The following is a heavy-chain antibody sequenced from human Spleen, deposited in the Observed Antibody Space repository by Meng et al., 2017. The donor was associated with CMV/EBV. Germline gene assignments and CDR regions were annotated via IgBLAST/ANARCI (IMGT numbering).Heavy chain of an antibody. V-gene: IGHV1-2*02. CDR3: ARGESALPGAGNY. J-gene: IGHJ4*02. Sequence: ASVKVSCKASGYNFTGYYIHWLRRAPGQGLEWMGWINPNSGGTSYAQKFQGRVTMTRDTSITTAYMELSSLRSDDTAGYYCARGESALPGAGNYWGQGTLVTVSS. CDR1: GYNFTGYY. CDR2: INPNSGGT. D-gene: IGHD3-10*01.